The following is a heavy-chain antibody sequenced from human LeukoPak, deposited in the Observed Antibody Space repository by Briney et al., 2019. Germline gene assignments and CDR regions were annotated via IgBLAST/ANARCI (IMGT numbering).Heavy chain of an antibody. D-gene: IGHD3-22*01. V-gene: IGHV1-18*04. CDR1: GYTFTSYY. CDR2: ISAYNGNT. CDR3: ARVRTTMIVEIFDY. Sequence: ASVKVSCKASGYTFTSYYMHWVRQAHGQGLEWMGWISAYNGNTNYAQKLQGRVTMTTDTSTSTAYMELRSLRSDDTAVYYCARVRTTMIVEIFDYWGQGTLVTVSS. J-gene: IGHJ4*02.